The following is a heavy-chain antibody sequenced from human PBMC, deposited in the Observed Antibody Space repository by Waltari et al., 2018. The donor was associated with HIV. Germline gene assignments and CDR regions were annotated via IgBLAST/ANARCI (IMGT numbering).Heavy chain of an antibody. V-gene: IGHV3-48*01. CDR3: ARSKYSSSSGFDL. CDR2: ISSSSSTI. D-gene: IGHD6-6*01. CDR1: GFTFSSYS. Sequence: EVQLVESGGGLVQPGGSLSLSCAASGFTFSSYSRNWVRQAPEKGLERVSYISSSSSTIYSADSVKGRFTISRDNAKNSLYLQMNSLRAEDTAVYYCARSKYSSSSGFDLWGRGTLVTVSS. J-gene: IGHJ2*01.